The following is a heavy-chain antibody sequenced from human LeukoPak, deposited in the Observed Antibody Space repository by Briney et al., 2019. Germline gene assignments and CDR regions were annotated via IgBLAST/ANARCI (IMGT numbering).Heavy chain of an antibody. CDR3: AKLPWGSYRHDALDI. CDR1: GFTFSHCG. D-gene: IGHD3-16*02. V-gene: IGHV3-33*06. CDR2: IWYDGSSE. J-gene: IGHJ3*02. Sequence: GGSLRLSCAASGFTFSHCGMHWVRQAPGKGLEWVALIWYDGSSEYYADSVKGRVTISRDNSKNTLYMQMNSLRAEDTAVYYCAKLPWGSYRHDALDIWGQGTMVTVSS.